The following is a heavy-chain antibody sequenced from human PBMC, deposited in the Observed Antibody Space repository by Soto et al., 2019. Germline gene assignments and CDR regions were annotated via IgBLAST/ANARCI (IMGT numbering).Heavy chain of an antibody. V-gene: IGHV4-31*03. Sequence: SETLSLTCTVSGGSISSGGYYWNWIRQHPGKGLEWIGYVYYTGTTYYNPSLKSRVAVSVDTSKNHFSLNLSSVSAADTAVYYCVRHYGDRPGYFDYWGQGILVTVSS. CDR1: GGSISSGGYY. CDR2: VYYTGTT. CDR3: VRHYGDRPGYFDY. D-gene: IGHD4-17*01. J-gene: IGHJ4*02.